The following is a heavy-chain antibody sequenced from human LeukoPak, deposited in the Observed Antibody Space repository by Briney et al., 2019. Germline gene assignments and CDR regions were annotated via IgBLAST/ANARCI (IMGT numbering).Heavy chain of an antibody. CDR2: ISAYNGNT. D-gene: IGHD5-18*01. CDR1: GYTFTSYG. V-gene: IGHV1-18*01. Sequence: ASVEVSCKASGYTFTSYGISWVRQAPGQGLEWMGWISAYNGNTNYAQKLQGRVTMTTDTSTSTAYMELRSLRSDDTAVYYCARDDSYGSLFDYWGQGTLVTVSS. CDR3: ARDDSYGSLFDY. J-gene: IGHJ4*02.